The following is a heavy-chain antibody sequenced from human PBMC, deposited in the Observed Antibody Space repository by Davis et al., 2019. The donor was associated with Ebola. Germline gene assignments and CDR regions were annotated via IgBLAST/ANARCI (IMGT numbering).Heavy chain of an antibody. V-gene: IGHV3-30*18. CDR2: ISYDGSNK. CDR3: AKEGGDGYNVGAFDI. D-gene: IGHD5-24*01. Sequence: PGGSLRLSCAASGFTFSSYGMHWVRQAPGKGLEWVAVISYDGSNKYYADSVKGRFTISRDNSKNTLYLQMNSLRAEDTAVYYCAKEGGDGYNVGAFDIWGQGTMVTVSS. CDR1: GFTFSSYG. J-gene: IGHJ3*02.